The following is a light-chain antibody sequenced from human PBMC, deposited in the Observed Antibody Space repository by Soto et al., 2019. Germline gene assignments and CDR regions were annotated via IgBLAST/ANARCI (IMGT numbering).Light chain of an antibody. CDR1: QQVSSTY. CDR3: QQNVSVPLT. Sequence: EIVLAQSPVTLALSPGERATLSCRARQQVSSTYLAWYQQKRGQAPRLLIYAASIRATGIPDRFSGSGSGAEFTLTISSLEAEDFAVYYCQQNVSVPLTFGGGTKVDIK. V-gene: IGKV3-20*01. J-gene: IGKJ4*01. CDR2: AAS.